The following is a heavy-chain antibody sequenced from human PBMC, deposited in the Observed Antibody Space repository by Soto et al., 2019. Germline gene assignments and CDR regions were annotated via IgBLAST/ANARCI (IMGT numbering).Heavy chain of an antibody. CDR2: INHSGST. J-gene: IGHJ6*02. Sequence: PSETLSLTCVVYGGSFSGYYWSWIRQPPGKGLEWIGEINHSGSTNYNPSLKSRVTISVDTSKNQFSLKLSSVTAADTAVYYCARGSHTYYYGSGSYYRKYYYYGMDVWGQGTTVTVSS. CDR1: GGSFSGYY. D-gene: IGHD3-10*01. CDR3: ARGSHTYYYGSGSYYRKYYYYGMDV. V-gene: IGHV4-34*01.